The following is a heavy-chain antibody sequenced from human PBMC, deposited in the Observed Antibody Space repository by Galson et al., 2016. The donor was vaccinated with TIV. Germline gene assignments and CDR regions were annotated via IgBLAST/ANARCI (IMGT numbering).Heavy chain of an antibody. CDR3: AGGGQLVRSFDY. CDR1: GNTFNTYT. V-gene: IGHV1-69*08. CDR2: ITPAFGTT. D-gene: IGHD6-6*01. J-gene: IGHJ4*02. Sequence: SVKVSCKASGNTFNTYTFHWVRQAPGQGLVWLGRITPAFGTTDVAQTFQGRVAITADKSTTTTYMDLSSLKSDDTGFYYCAGGGQLVRSFDYWGQGSLVTVSS.